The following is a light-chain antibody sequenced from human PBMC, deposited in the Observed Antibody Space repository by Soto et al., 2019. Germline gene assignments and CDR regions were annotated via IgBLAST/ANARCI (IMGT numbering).Light chain of an antibody. Sequence: DIQMTQSPSVLSASVGEGVIITCRASQSISNHLNWYQQKPGKAPKLLIFAASSLQSGVPSRFSGSRSGPDFTLTISSLQPEDFATYYCQQSYSSPPTFGQGTKVDI. CDR2: AAS. CDR1: QSISNH. J-gene: IGKJ1*01. V-gene: IGKV1-39*01. CDR3: QQSYSSPPT.